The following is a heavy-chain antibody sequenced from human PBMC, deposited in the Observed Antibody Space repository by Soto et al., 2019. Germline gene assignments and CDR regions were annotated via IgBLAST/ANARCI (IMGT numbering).Heavy chain of an antibody. CDR3: AHHLDYIVRGFRYYGMDV. J-gene: IGHJ6*02. D-gene: IGHD4-4*01. Sequence: SGPTLVKPTQTLTLTCTFSGFSLSTSGVGVGWIRQPPGKALEWLALIYWNDDKRYSPSLKSRLTITKDTSKNQVVLTMTNMDPVDTATYYCAHHLDYIVRGFRYYGMDVWGQGTTVTVSS. CDR2: IYWNDDK. CDR1: GFSLSTSGVG. V-gene: IGHV2-5*01.